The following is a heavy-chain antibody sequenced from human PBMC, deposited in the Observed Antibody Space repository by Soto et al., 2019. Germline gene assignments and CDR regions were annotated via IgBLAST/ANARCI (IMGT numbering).Heavy chain of an antibody. J-gene: IGHJ3*02. CDR2: ISSSSSYI. V-gene: IGHV3-21*01. D-gene: IGHD2-15*01. Sequence: EVQLVESGGGLVKPGGSLRLSCAASGFTFSSYSMNWVRQAPGKGLEWVSSISSSSSYIYYADSVKGRFTISRDNAKNSLYLQMNSLRAEDTAVYYFARGLSGGSPSYAFDIWGQGTMVTVSS. CDR1: GFTFSSYS. CDR3: ARGLSGGSPSYAFDI.